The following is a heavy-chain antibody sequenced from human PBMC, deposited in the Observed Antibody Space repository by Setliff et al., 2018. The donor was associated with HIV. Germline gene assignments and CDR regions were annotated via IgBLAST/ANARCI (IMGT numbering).Heavy chain of an antibody. Sequence: ETLSLTCTVSGGSISGFYWSWIRQSAGKGLEWIGRIHTSGDSDFNPSLKSRVTMSVDTSKNQISLKVNSVTAADTAVYYCARVRQVSDYGDYDYYFDYWGQGALVTVSS. V-gene: IGHV4-4*07. J-gene: IGHJ4*02. CDR3: ARVRQVSDYGDYDYYFDY. CDR1: GGSISGFY. D-gene: IGHD4-17*01. CDR2: IHTSGDS.